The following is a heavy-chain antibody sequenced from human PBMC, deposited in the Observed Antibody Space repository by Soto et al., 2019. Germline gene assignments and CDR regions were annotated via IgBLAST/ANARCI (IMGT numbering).Heavy chain of an antibody. D-gene: IGHD6-13*01. CDR2: INAGNGNT. CDR1: GYNYTRYS. CDR3: AREVLSSSSWYVNWFDP. V-gene: IGHV1-3*01. J-gene: IGHJ5*02. Sequence: ASVKVSCKASGYNYTRYSIHWVRQAPGQRLEWMGWINAGNGNTKYSQKFQGRVTITRDTSASTAYMELSSLRSEDTAVYYCAREVLSSSSWYVNWFDPWGQGTLVTVSS.